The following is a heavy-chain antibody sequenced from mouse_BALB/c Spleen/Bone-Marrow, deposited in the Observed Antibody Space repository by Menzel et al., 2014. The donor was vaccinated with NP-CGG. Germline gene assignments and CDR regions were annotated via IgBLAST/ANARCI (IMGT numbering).Heavy chain of an antibody. CDR1: GLNIKDTY. CDR3: ATLTTVVGAMDY. CDR2: IDPANGNT. D-gene: IGHD1-1*01. Sequence: EVKLEESGAELVKPGASVKLSCTASGLNIKDTYMHWVKQRPEQGLEWIGRIDPANGNTKYDPKFQGKATITADTSSNTAYPQLSSLTSEDTAVYYCATLTTVVGAMDYWGQGTSVTVSS. V-gene: IGHV14-3*02. J-gene: IGHJ4*01.